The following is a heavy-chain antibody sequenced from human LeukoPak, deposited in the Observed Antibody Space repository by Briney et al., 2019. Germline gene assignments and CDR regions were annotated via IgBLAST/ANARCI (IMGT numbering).Heavy chain of an antibody. CDR1: GFTFSNAW. V-gene: IGHV3-15*01. CDR3: TTYRFPPRATTLDY. D-gene: IGHD1-26*01. Sequence: PGGSLRLSCAASGFTFSNAWMSWVRQAPGKRLEWVGRIKSKTDGGTTDYAAPVKGRFTISRDDSKNTLYLQMNSLKTGDTAVYYCTTYRFPPRATTLDYWGQGTLVTVSS. CDR2: IKSKTDGGTT. J-gene: IGHJ4*02.